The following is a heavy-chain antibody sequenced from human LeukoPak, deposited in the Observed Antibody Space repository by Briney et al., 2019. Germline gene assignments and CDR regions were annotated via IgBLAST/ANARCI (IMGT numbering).Heavy chain of an antibody. CDR1: GGSISSGDSY. CDR2: IYTSGNT. Sequence: SQTLSLTCTVSGGSISSGDSYWSWIRQPAGKGLEWIGRIYTSGNTNYNPSLKSRVTMSVDTSKNQFSLKLSSVTAADTAVYYCARKVVVVAVDAFDIWGQGTVVTVSS. J-gene: IGHJ3*02. CDR3: ARKVVVVAVDAFDI. D-gene: IGHD2-15*01. V-gene: IGHV4-61*02.